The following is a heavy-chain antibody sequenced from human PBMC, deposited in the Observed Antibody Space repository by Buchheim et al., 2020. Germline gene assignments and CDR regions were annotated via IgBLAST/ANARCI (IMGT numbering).Heavy chain of an antibody. CDR2: ISGSGGST. Sequence: EVQLLESGGGLVQPGGSLRLSCAASGFTFSSYAMSWVRQAPGKGLEWVSAISGSGGSTYYADSVKGRFTISRDNSKNTLYLQMNSLRAEDTAVYYCAKARLGYCSGGSCYPFDYWGLGTL. J-gene: IGHJ4*02. D-gene: IGHD2-15*01. CDR1: GFTFSSYA. V-gene: IGHV3-23*01. CDR3: AKARLGYCSGGSCYPFDY.